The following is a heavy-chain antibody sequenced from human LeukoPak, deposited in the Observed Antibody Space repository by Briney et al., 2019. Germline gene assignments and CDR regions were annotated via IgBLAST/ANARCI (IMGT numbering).Heavy chain of an antibody. CDR3: ARVRAAADYYYYYYMDV. V-gene: IGHV3-48*04. D-gene: IGHD6-13*01. CDR1: GFTFSSHW. Sequence: PGGSLRLSCAASGFTFSSHWMSWVRQAPGKGLEWVSYISSSGSTIYYADSVKGRFTISRDNAKNSLYLQMNSLRAEDTAVYYCARVRAAADYYYYYYMDVWGKGTTVTVSS. CDR2: ISSSGSTI. J-gene: IGHJ6*03.